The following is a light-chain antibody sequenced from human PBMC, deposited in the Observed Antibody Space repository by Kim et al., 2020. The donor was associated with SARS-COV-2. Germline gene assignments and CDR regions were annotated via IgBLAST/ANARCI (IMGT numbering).Light chain of an antibody. V-gene: IGLV1-40*01. CDR2: GNS. Sequence: RVTIICAWGSYNIVEGYDVPWYQQLPGTAPKLLIYGNSNRPSGVPDRFSGSKSGTSASLAITGLQAEDEADYYCQSYDSSLSGSVFGGGTQLTVL. CDR1: SYNIVEGYD. CDR3: QSYDSSLSGSV. J-gene: IGLJ2*01.